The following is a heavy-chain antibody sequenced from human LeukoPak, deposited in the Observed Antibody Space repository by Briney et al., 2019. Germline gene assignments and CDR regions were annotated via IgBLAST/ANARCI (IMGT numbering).Heavy chain of an antibody. CDR3: AGSQSSSGYLFDY. CDR1: GGSISSSNW. J-gene: IGHJ4*02. V-gene: IGHV4-4*02. CDR2: IYHSGST. D-gene: IGHD3-22*01. Sequence: NPSETLSLTCAVSGGSISSSNWWSWVRQPPGKGLEWIGEIYHSGSTNYNPSLKSRVTISVDKSKNQFSLKLSSVTAADTAVYYCAGSQSSSGYLFDYWGQGTLVTVSS.